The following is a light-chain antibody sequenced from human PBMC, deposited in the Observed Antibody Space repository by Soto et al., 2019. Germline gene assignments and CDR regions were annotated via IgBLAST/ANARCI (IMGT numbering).Light chain of an antibody. CDR1: SSNIGSNY. J-gene: IGLJ2*01. Sequence: QSVLTQPPSASGTPGQRVNISCSGSSSNIGSNYVYWYRQFPGTAPKLLIQRNNQRPSGVPARFSGSKSGTSASLAISGLRSEYEDDYYCGGWDDSLSGPVFGGGTKLTVL. V-gene: IGLV1-47*01. CDR2: RNN. CDR3: GGWDDSLSGPV.